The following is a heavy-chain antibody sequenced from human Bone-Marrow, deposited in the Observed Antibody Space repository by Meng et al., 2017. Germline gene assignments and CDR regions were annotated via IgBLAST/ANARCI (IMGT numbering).Heavy chain of an antibody. J-gene: IGHJ3*02. D-gene: IGHD6-19*01. CDR1: WFTFNNYI. CDR2: IAYDGSTS. Sequence: SLMISCVASWFTFNNYILHWVRQAPGKGLEWVALIAYDGSTSNYADSVKGRFTISRDDSKNTLYLEMSSLRAEDTAVYYCASKNQWRVRGGAFDIWGQGTMVTVSS. V-gene: IGHV3-30*15. CDR3: ASKNQWRVRGGAFDI.